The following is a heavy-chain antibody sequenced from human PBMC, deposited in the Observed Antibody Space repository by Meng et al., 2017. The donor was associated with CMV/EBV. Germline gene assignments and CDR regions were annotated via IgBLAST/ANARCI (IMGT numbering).Heavy chain of an antibody. V-gene: IGHV1-69*05. J-gene: IGHJ4*02. D-gene: IGHD6-6*01. CDR1: GGTFSSYA. Sequence: AVKVSCKASGGTFSSYAISWVRQAPGQGLEWVGGIIPIFGTANYAQKFQGRVTMTRDTSISTAYMELSRLRSDDTAVYYCARDRGSSSVFDYWGQGTLVTVSS. CDR2: IIPIFGTA. CDR3: ARDRGSSSVFDY.